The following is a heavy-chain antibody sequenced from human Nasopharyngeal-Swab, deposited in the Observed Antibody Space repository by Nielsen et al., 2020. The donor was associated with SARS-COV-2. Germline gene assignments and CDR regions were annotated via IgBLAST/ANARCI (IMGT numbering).Heavy chain of an antibody. V-gene: IGHV1-69*13. CDR1: GGTFSSYA. CDR2: IIPIFGTA. D-gene: IGHD2-21*02. J-gene: IGHJ4*02. Sequence: SVKVSCKASGGTFSSYAISWVRQAPGQGLEWMGGIIPIFGTANYAQKFQGRVTITADESTSTAYMELSSLRSEDTAVYYCARGCDGRNIYFDYWGQGTLVTVSS. CDR3: ARGCDGRNIYFDY.